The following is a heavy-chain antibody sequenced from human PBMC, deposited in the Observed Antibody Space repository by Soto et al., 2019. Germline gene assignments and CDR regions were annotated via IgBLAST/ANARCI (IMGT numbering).Heavy chain of an antibody. J-gene: IGHJ4*02. V-gene: IGHV3-30-3*01. Sequence: QVQLVESGGGVVQPGRSLRLSCAASGFTFSSYAMHWVHQAPGKGLEWVAVISYDGSNKYYADSVKGRFTISRDNSKNTLYLQMNSLRAEDTAVYYCARGEWYYDFWSRRDYFDYWGQGTLVTVSS. CDR2: ISYDGSNK. CDR1: GFTFSSYA. D-gene: IGHD3-3*01. CDR3: ARGEWYYDFWSRRDYFDY.